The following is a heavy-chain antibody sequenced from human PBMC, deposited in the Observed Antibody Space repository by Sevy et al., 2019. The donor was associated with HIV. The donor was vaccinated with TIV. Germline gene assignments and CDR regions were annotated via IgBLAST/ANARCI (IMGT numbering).Heavy chain of an antibody. CDR2: IKLDGDEK. CDR1: GFSFRSYW. V-gene: IGHV3-7*01. CDR3: ARDSKGDLDV. Sequence: GVSLRLSCTASGFSFRSYWMTWVRQAPGMGLEWVANIKLDGDEKYYVESLKGRFTISRDNVKNSLYLQMNNLRAEDTAVYYCARDSKGDLDVWGQGTTVTVSS. D-gene: IGHD4-4*01. J-gene: IGHJ6*02.